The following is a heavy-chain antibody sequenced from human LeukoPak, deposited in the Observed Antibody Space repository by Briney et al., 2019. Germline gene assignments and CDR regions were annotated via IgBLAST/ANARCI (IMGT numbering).Heavy chain of an antibody. CDR1: GFTFSHFG. CDR3: AKEAQRGFDYTNFLEH. D-gene: IGHD4-11*01. Sequence: PGGALRLSCEASGFTFSHFGMHWVRPPPRKGLEWVAGIWSEAPNEYHPDSVKGRFPNTRDNFKRPVSLEMNSLRAEKQAVYYCAKEAQRGFDYTNFLEHWGQGSLVIVSS. V-gene: IGHV3-33*06. J-gene: IGHJ5*02. CDR2: IWSEAPNE.